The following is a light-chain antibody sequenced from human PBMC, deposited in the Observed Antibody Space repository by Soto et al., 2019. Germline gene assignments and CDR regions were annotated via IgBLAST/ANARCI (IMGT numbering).Light chain of an antibody. CDR2: DAS. J-gene: IGKJ2*01. CDR3: HHYNSWPYT. Sequence: EIVLTQSPATLSLSPGERATLSCRAGQGVSRYLGWYQQKPGQAPRLLIYDASTRAPGFPARFSGSGSGTEFTLTISSLQSEDFAVYYCHHYNSWPYTFGQGTKVDIK. CDR1: QGVSRY. V-gene: IGKV3-15*01.